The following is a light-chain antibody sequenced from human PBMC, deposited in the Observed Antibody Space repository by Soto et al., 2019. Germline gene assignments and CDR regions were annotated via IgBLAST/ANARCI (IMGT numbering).Light chain of an antibody. V-gene: IGLV2-14*01. CDR2: DVS. J-gene: IGLJ2*01. CDR3: SSYITSGSLV. CDR1: SSDVGGYNY. Sequence: QSALTQPASVSGSPGQSITISCTGTSSDVGGYNYVSWYQQHPGKAPKLMIYDVSNRPSGVPNRFSGSKSGNTASLTISGLQAEDEADYYCSSYITSGSLVFGGGTKLTVL.